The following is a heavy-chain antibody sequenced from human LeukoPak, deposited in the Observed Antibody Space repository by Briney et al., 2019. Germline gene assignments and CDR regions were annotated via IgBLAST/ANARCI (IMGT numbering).Heavy chain of an antibody. CDR2: ISRSGSTK. CDR1: GFTFSDYN. D-gene: IGHD2-15*01. V-gene: IGHV3-11*01. Sequence: PGGSLRLSCAASGFTFSDYNMRWIRQAPGKGLEWVSSISRSGSTKYYANSVKGRFTISRDNAKNSLFLQMNSLRAEDTAVYYCARVLRYCSGGNCYSGGLGYMDVWGKGTTVTISS. CDR3: ARVLRYCSGGNCYSGGLGYMDV. J-gene: IGHJ6*03.